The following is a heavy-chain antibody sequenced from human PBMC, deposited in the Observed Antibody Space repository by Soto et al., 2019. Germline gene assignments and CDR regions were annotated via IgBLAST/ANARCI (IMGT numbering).Heavy chain of an antibody. J-gene: IGHJ4*02. CDR3: AREAAMVTTFDY. CDR1: GYSFTNYA. Sequence: GASVKVSCKASGYSFTNYAMHWVRQAPGQRLEWMGWINAGNGNTRYSQRFQGRATITRDTSASTAYMELSSLTSEDTAVYYCAREAAMVTTFDYWGQGTLVTVSS. CDR2: INAGNGNT. D-gene: IGHD5-18*01. V-gene: IGHV1-3*01.